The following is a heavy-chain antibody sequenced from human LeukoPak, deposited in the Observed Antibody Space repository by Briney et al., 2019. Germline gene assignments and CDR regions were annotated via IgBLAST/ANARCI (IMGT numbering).Heavy chain of an antibody. V-gene: IGHV4-31*03. Sequence: SETLSLTCTVSGGSISSGGYYWSWIRQHPGKGLEWIGYIYYSGSTYYNPSLKSRVTISVDTSKNQFSLKLSSVTAADTAVYYCARLSGSGSYLGYWGQGTLVTVSS. CDR3: ARLSGSGSYLGY. CDR1: GGSISSGGYY. J-gene: IGHJ4*02. CDR2: IYYSGST. D-gene: IGHD3-10*01.